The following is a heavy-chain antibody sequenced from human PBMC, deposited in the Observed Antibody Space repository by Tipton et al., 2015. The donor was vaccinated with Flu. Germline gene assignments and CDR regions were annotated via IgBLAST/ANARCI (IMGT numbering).Heavy chain of an antibody. CDR2: IYYSGST. V-gene: IGHV4-30-4*01. J-gene: IGHJ4*02. Sequence: TLSLTCTVSVGSISSGDYYWSWIPQPPGEGLEWIGYIYYSGSTYYNPSLKSRVTISVDTSKNQFSLKLSSVTAADTAVYYCARDGGSYYFDYWGQGTLVTVSS. CDR3: ARDGGSYYFDY. D-gene: IGHD1-26*01. CDR1: VGSISSGDYY.